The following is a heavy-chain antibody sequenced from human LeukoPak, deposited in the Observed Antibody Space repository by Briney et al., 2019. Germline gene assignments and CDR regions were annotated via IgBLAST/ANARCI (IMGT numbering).Heavy chain of an antibody. CDR2: ISSSGSTI. Sequence: GGSLRLSCAASGFTFSSYEMNWVRQAPGKGLEWVSYISSSGSTIYYADSVKGRFTISRDNAKNSLYLQMNSLRAEDTAVYYCARSGPRITMIVVVTDDAFDIWGQGTMVTVSS. CDR1: GFTFSSYE. J-gene: IGHJ3*02. D-gene: IGHD3-22*01. CDR3: ARSGPRITMIVVVTDDAFDI. V-gene: IGHV3-48*03.